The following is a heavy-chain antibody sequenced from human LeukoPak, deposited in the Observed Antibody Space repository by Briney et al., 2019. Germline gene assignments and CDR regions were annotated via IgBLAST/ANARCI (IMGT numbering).Heavy chain of an antibody. CDR1: RGSFSSYA. CDR3: AGDYDFLTGYYHDAFDI. J-gene: IGHJ3*02. D-gene: IGHD3-9*01. Sequence: SVKVSCKASRGSFSSYAISWVRQAPGQGLEWMGRIIPIFGTANYAQKFQGRVTITTDESTSTAYMELSSLRSEDSAVYYCAGDYDFLTGYYHDAFDIWGQGTMVTVSS. CDR2: IIPIFGTA. V-gene: IGHV1-69*05.